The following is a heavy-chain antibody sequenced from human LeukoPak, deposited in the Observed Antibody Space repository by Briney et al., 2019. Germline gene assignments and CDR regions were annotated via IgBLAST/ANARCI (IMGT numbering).Heavy chain of an antibody. Sequence: KTSETLSLTCSVSGGSISTSNYLWAWIRQPPGKGLEWIVSVYYGGSTQYNPALQSRVTISIDTSKNQFSLNLNSVTAADTAVYYCARHDRYFYDGSGHITLSFFDYWGQGTLVTVSS. CDR3: ARHDRYFYDGSGHITLSFFDY. J-gene: IGHJ4*02. CDR2: VYYGGST. CDR1: GGSISTSNYL. V-gene: IGHV4-39*01. D-gene: IGHD3-22*01.